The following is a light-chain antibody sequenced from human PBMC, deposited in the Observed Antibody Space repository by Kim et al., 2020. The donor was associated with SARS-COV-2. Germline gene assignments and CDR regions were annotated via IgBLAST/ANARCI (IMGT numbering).Light chain of an antibody. J-gene: IGKJ2*01. CDR1: QTISNN. Sequence: EIVMTQSPATLSVSPGERATLSCRASQTISNNLAWYQQKLGQAPTLLIYDASTRATGIPARFSGDRSGTEFTLTISSLQSEDFAVYYCQHYNNWPPYTFGQGTKLEIK. CDR3: QHYNNWPPYT. CDR2: DAS. V-gene: IGKV3D-15*01.